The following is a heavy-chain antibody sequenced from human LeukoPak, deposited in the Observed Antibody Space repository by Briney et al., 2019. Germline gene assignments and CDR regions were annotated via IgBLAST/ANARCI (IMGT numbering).Heavy chain of an antibody. CDR1: GNSISSYY. D-gene: IGHD4-11*01. CDR3: ARETTGLARYFDY. CDR2: IYTSGST. J-gene: IGHJ4*02. V-gene: IGHV4-4*07. Sequence: TSETLSLTCAVSGNSISSYYWSWIRQPAGKGLEWIGRIYTSGSTNYNPSLKSRVTMSVDTSKNQFSLNLSSVTAADTAFYYCARETTGLARYFDYWGQGTLVTVSS.